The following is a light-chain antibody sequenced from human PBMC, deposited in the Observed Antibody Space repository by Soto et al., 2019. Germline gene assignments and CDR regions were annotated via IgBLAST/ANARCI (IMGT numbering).Light chain of an antibody. CDR1: QSISTE. V-gene: IGKV3-15*01. CDR2: SAS. CDR3: QQGHTWPLT. J-gene: IGKJ2*01. Sequence: EIAMTQSPATLSVSPGERATLSCRASQSISTELTWYQQIPGQPPRLLIYSASTRATGVPARFTGSGSGSEFTLTISGLQSEEFAIYYCQQGHTWPLTFGQGTRLEI.